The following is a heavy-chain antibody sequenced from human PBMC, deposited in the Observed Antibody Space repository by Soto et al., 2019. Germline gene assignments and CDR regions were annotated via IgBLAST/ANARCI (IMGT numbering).Heavy chain of an antibody. CDR2: ISAYNGNT. Sequence: ASVKVSCKASGYTFTSYGISWVRQAPGQGLGWMGWISAYNGNTNYAQKLQGRVTITRDTSTSTAYMELSSLRSEDTAVYYCARDRPYQLIPINWFDPWGQGTLVTVSS. CDR1: GYTFTSYG. V-gene: IGHV1-18*01. CDR3: ARDRPYQLIPINWFDP. J-gene: IGHJ5*02. D-gene: IGHD2-2*01.